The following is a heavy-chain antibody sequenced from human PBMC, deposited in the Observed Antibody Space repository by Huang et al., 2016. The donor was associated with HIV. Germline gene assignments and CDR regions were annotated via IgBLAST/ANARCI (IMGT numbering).Heavy chain of an antibody. CDR1: GFTFSSYW. J-gene: IGHJ3*02. V-gene: IGHV3-7*01. D-gene: IGHD2-21*01. CDR3: ARDRLDLRTFDM. CDR2: RKQEGSEK. Sequence: EVQLVESGGGLVQPGGSLRLSCEDSGFTFSSYWMSWVRQVQGMGREWVANRKQEGSEKFYVDSVRGRFTISRDNAKNSMYLRMNSLRAEDTAVYYCARDRLDLRTFDMWGQGTMVTVSS.